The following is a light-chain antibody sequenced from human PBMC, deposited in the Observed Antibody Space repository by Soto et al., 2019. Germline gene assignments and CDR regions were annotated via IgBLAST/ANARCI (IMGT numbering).Light chain of an antibody. Sequence: QSVLTQPASVSGSPGQSITISCAGTSSDVGGYNYVSWYQQHPGKAPKLMIYEVSNRPSGVSNRFSDSKSGNTASLTISGLQAEDEADYYCNSYTSRSTRVSGTGTKVTVL. CDR3: NSYTSRSTRV. V-gene: IGLV2-14*01. J-gene: IGLJ1*01. CDR1: SSDVGGYNY. CDR2: EVS.